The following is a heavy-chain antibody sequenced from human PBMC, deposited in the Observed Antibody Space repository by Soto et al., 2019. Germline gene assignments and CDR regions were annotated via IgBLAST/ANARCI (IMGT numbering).Heavy chain of an antibody. CDR2: IYYSGST. D-gene: IGHD1-26*01. CDR1: GGSVSSGSYY. J-gene: IGHJ1*01. V-gene: IGHV4-61*01. CDR3: ARSIVGATSVVYFQH. Sequence: SETRSLTCTVSGGSVSSGSYYWSWIRQPPGKGLEWIGYIYYSGSTNYNPSLKSRVTISVDTSKNQFSLKLSSVTAADTAVYYCARSIVGATSVVYFQHWGQGTLVTVSS.